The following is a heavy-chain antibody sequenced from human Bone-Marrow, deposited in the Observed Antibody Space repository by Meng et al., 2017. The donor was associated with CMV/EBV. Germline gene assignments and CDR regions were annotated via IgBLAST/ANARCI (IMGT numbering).Heavy chain of an antibody. CDR2: ISATGSYI. V-gene: IGHV3-21*01. Sequence: GSLRLSCAASGFTFDTYSMNWVRQAPGKGLEWVSSISATGSYIHYADSLKGRFTISRDNAKNSLSLQLNSLRAEDTAVYYCAREYSYGPFDYWGQGMLVTVSS. J-gene: IGHJ4*02. CDR3: AREYSYGPFDY. D-gene: IGHD5-18*01. CDR1: GFTFDTYS.